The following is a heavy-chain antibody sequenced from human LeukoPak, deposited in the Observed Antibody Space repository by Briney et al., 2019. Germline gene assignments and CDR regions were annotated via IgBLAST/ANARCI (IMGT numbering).Heavy chain of an antibody. Sequence: GASVKVSCKASGYTFTGYYMHWVRQAPGQGLEWMGWINPNSGGTNYAQKFQGRVTMTRDTSISTAYMELSRLRSDDTAVYYCARALTIAAAGMCYWGQGTLVTVSS. J-gene: IGHJ4*02. CDR2: INPNSGGT. CDR3: ARALTIAAAGMCY. D-gene: IGHD6-13*01. CDR1: GYTFTGYY. V-gene: IGHV1-2*02.